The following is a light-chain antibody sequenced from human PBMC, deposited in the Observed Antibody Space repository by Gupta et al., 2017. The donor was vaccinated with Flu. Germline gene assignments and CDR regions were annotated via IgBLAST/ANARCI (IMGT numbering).Light chain of an antibody. V-gene: IGLV10-54*04. J-gene: IGLJ3*02. CDR2: RNN. Sequence: TATLTCTGNSNNVGNQGAAWLQQHQGHPPKLLAYRNNNRPSGISERFSASRSAKTASLSITGLQPEDEADYYCSAWDSSLSAVVFGGGTKLAVL. CDR1: SNNVGNQG. CDR3: SAWDSSLSAVV.